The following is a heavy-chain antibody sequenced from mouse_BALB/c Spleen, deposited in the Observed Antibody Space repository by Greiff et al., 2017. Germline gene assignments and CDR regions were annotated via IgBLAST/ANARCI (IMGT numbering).Heavy chain of an antibody. CDR3: ALYYYGDY. CDR1: GFNIKDYY. J-gene: IGHJ2*01. Sequence: EVQLQQSGAELVRPGALVKLSCKASGFNIKDYYMHWVKQRPEQGLEWIGWIDPENGNTIYDPKFQGKASITAYTSSNTAYLQLSSLTSEDTAVYYCALYYYGDYWGQGTTLTVSS. CDR2: IDPENGNT. V-gene: IGHV14-1*02.